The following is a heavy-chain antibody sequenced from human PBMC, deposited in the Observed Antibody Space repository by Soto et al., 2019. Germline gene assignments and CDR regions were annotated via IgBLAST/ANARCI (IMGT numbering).Heavy chain of an antibody. Sequence: QVQLVQSGPEMKKPGASVKLSCKASGYTFTTYSMHWVRQAPGQRLEWMGWIHAGNGNTEHSQKFQGRVTITRDTAACTAYVELGSLRSEDTAVYYCTRAACSSNSCYNYDAYGMDVWGQGTAVTVS. J-gene: IGHJ6*02. CDR3: TRAACSSNSCYNYDAYGMDV. V-gene: IGHV1-3*01. D-gene: IGHD2-2*01. CDR1: GYTFTTYS. CDR2: IHAGNGNT.